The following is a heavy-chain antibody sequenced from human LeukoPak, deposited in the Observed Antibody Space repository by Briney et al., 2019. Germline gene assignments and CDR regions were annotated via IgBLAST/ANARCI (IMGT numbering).Heavy chain of an antibody. Sequence: GGSLRLSCAASGFTFSSYAMHWVRQAPGKGLEWVAVISYDGSNKYYADSVKGRFTISRDNSKNTLYLQMNSLRAEGTAVYYCATVPRRSLDYWGQGTLVTVSS. CDR1: GFTFSSYA. J-gene: IGHJ4*02. V-gene: IGHV3-30*04. CDR2: ISYDGSNK. CDR3: ATVPRRSLDY.